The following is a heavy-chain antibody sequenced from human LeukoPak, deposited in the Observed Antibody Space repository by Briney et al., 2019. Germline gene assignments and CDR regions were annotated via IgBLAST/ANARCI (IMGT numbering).Heavy chain of an antibody. CDR2: IYYSGST. Sequence: PSETPSLTCTVSGGSISSYYWSWIRQPPGKGLEWIGYIYYSGSTNYNPSLKSRVTISVDTSKNQFSLKLSSVTAADTAVYYCARCSGYSYYFDYWGQGTLVTVSS. CDR1: GGSISSYY. J-gene: IGHJ4*02. D-gene: IGHD3-22*01. V-gene: IGHV4-59*01. CDR3: ARCSGYSYYFDY.